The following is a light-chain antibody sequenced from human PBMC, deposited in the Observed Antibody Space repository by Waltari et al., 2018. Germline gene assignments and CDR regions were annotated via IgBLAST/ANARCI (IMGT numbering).Light chain of an antibody. CDR1: QSVTNS. CDR2: SAS. CDR3: QQRSNWPRT. V-gene: IGKV3-11*01. Sequence: EIVLTQSPDTLSLSPGERATLPGRASQSVTNSLAWYQQKPGQAPRLLIYSASNRATGVPARFSGSGSGTDFTLTISSLEPEDFAVYYCQQRSNWPRTFGQGTKVEIK. J-gene: IGKJ1*01.